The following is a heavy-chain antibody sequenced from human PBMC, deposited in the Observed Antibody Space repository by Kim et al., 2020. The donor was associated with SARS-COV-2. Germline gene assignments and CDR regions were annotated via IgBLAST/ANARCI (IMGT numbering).Heavy chain of an antibody. D-gene: IGHD1-26*01. J-gene: IGHJ4*02. CDR1: GGSISSTSDY. Sequence: SETLSLTCTVTGGSISSTSDYWGWIRQRPGKGLEWISRIDHRARTQYKPSLKSRVTITADTSKNQFSLKLSALTAAETAVYYCARYSGGTMLAYRGQGTLVTVSS. CDR2: IDHRART. CDR3: ARYSGGTMLAY. V-gene: IGHV4-39*01.